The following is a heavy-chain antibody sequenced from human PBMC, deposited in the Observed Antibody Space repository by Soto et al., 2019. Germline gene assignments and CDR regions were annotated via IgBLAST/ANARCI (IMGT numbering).Heavy chain of an antibody. D-gene: IGHD3-3*01. J-gene: IGHJ4*02. V-gene: IGHV4-34*01. Sequence: QVQLQQWGAGLLKPSETLSLTCAVYGGSFSGYYWSWIRQPPGKGLEWIGEINHRGSTNYNPSLRCRVTISVDTSKTQFSLKLSSVTDADTAVYYCARTAGGYDFWSGYYFQSYYFDYWGQGTLVTVSS. CDR3: ARTAGGYDFWSGYYFQSYYFDY. CDR2: INHRGST. CDR1: GGSFSGYY.